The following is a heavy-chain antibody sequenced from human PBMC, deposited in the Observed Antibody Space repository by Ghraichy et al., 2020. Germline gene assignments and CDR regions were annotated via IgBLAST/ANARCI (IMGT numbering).Heavy chain of an antibody. D-gene: IGHD3-16*02. CDR3: AKVSLTLFPSYYYYMDV. CDR2: ISGSGGST. V-gene: IGHV3-23*01. Sequence: GGSLRLSCAASGFTFSSYAMSWVRQAPGKWLEWVSAISGSGGSTYYADSVKGRFTISRDNSKNTLYLQMNSLRAEDTAVYYCAKVSLTLFPSYYYYMDVWGKGTTVTVSS. CDR1: GFTFSSYA. J-gene: IGHJ6*03.